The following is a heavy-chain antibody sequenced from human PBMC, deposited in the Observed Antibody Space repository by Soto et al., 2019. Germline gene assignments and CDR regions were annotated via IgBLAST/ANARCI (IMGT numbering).Heavy chain of an antibody. CDR2: ISVSDAFI. Sequence: EVQLLESGGDVVQPGGSLRLSCAASGFNVGAFAVNWVRQAPGKGLEWVSGISVSDAFIYYADSVRGRFSISRDASENILYLQMNSLRVDDTALYYCTRETVAGITGLDYWGPGTLVTVSS. J-gene: IGHJ4*02. CDR3: TRETVAGITGLDY. V-gene: IGHV3-23*01. D-gene: IGHD1-20*01. CDR1: GFNVGAFA.